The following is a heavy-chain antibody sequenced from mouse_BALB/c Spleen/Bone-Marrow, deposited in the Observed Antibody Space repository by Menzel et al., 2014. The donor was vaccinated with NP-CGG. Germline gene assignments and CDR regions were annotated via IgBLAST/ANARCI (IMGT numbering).Heavy chain of an antibody. V-gene: IGHV7-3*02. Sequence: EVKLVESGGGLVQPGGSLRLSCATSGLTFTDYYMSWVRQPPGKALEWLGFIRNKANGYTTEYSASVKGRFTISRDNSQSILYLQMNTLRAEDSATYYCAREIINDYHWYFDVWGAGTTVTVSS. CDR1: GLTFTDYY. CDR3: AREIINDYHWYFDV. D-gene: IGHD2-4*01. J-gene: IGHJ1*01. CDR2: IRNKANGYTT.